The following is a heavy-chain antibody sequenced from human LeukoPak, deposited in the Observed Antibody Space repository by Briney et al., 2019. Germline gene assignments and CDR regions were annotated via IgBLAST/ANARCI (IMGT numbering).Heavy chain of an antibody. J-gene: IGHJ3*02. Sequence: SETLSLTCTVSGGSISSSSYYWGWIRQPPGKGLEWIGSIYHSGSTYYNPSLKSRVTISVDTSKNQFSLKLSSVTAADTAVYYCARLRVVTEAFDIWGQGTMVTVSS. D-gene: IGHD4-23*01. CDR2: IYHSGST. CDR1: GGSISSSSYY. V-gene: IGHV4-39*07. CDR3: ARLRVVTEAFDI.